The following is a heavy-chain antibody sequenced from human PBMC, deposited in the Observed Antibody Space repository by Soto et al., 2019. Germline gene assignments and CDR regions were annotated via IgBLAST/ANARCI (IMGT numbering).Heavy chain of an antibody. J-gene: IGHJ6*02. D-gene: IGHD3-10*01. V-gene: IGHV3-21*01. CDR3: ARVLPPVTMVRGVYYYYYGMDV. CDR2: ISSSSSYI. CDR1: GFTFSSYS. Sequence: GSLRLSCAASGFTFSSYSMNWVRQAPGKGLEWVSSISSSSSYIYYADSVKGRFTISRDNAKNSLYLQMNSLRAEDTAVYYCARVLPPVTMVRGVYYYYYGMDVWGQGTTVTVSS.